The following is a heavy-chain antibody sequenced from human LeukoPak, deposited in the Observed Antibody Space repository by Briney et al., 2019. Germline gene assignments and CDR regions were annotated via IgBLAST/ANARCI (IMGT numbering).Heavy chain of an antibody. CDR3: AGHFVSSWYALTHYYYYMDV. Sequence: SETLSLTCTASGGSISSYYWSWIRQPPGKGLEWIGYIYYSGSTNYNPSLKSRVTISVDTSKNQFSLKLSSVTAADTAVYYCAGHFVSSWYALTHYYYYMDVWGKGTTVTVSS. CDR2: IYYSGST. J-gene: IGHJ6*03. CDR1: GGSISSYY. D-gene: IGHD6-13*01. V-gene: IGHV4-59*08.